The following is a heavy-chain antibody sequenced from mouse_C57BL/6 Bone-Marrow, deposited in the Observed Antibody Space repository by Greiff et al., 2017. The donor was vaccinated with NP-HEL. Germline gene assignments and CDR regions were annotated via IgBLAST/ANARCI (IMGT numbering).Heavy chain of an antibody. V-gene: IGHV1-52*01. J-gene: IGHJ3*01. D-gene: IGHD1-2*01. CDR3: AITTLAEDFGFAY. Sequence: QVQLQQPGAELVRPVSSFPLSFPSSFSPFPRSWLPWLTPLPLHGLEWIGNLDPSSISPPYNQKFKDKATLTVDKSSSKAYMQLSRLPSESSAVYSCAITTLAEDFGFAYWGQGTLVTVSA. CDR1: FSPFPRSW. CDR2: LDPSSISP.